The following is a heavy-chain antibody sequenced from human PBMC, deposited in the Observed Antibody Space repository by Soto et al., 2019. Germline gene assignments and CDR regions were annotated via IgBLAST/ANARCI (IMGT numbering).Heavy chain of an antibody. J-gene: IGHJ6*02. D-gene: IGHD7-27*01. V-gene: IGHV3-9*01. Sequence: GGSLRLSCAASGFTFDDYAMHWVRQAPGKGLEWVSGISWNSGSIGYADSVKGRFTISRDNAKNSLYLQMNSLRAEDTALYYCAEDSGEHYYYGMDVWGQGTTVTVSS. CDR1: GFTFDDYA. CDR3: AEDSGEHYYYGMDV. CDR2: ISWNSGSI.